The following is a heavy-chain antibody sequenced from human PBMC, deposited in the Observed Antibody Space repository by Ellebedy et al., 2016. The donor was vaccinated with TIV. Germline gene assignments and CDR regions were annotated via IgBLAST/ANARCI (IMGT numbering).Heavy chain of an antibody. Sequence: ASVKVSXKASGYTFTTYAIHWVRQAPGQRLEWMGWINPGNGNAKSSQKFQGRLTITRDTSVSVAYMELSSLRAEDTAVYYCARGFGMVRGVTGMDVWGQGTTVTVSS. J-gene: IGHJ6*02. CDR3: ARGFGMVRGVTGMDV. CDR1: GYTFTTYA. CDR2: INPGNGNA. V-gene: IGHV1-3*01. D-gene: IGHD3-10*01.